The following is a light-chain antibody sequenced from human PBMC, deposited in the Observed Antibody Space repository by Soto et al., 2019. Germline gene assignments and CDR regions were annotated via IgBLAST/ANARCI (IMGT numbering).Light chain of an antibody. Sequence: EIVMTQSPATLSVSPGERATLSCRASQSVSSNLAWYQQKPGQAPRLLIYGASTRATGILARFSGSGSGTDFTLTISSLQSADFAVYYCQQYNNWPFTFGPGTKVDIK. CDR1: QSVSSN. CDR3: QQYNNWPFT. CDR2: GAS. V-gene: IGKV3-15*01. J-gene: IGKJ3*01.